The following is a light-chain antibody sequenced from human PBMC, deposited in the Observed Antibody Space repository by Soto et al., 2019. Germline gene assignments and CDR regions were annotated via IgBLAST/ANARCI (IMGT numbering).Light chain of an antibody. V-gene: IGLV1-40*01. CDR1: SSNIGAGYD. CDR2: GNS. CDR3: QSYDSSLSGGV. J-gene: IGLJ2*01. Sequence: QLVLTQPPSVSGAPGQRVTISCTGSSSNIGAGYDVHWYQQVPGTAPKLLIYGNSNRPSGVPDRFSGSKSGTSASLAITGLQAEDEADYYCQSYDSSLSGGVFGGGTKLTVL.